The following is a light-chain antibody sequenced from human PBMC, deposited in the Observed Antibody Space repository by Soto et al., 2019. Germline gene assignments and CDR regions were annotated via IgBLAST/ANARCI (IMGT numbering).Light chain of an antibody. Sequence: QSVLTQPPSASGTPGQRVTISCSGSSSNIGRHGVNWYQHLPGAAPKLLIYSNNQRPSGVPDRFSGSTSGTSVSLTISGLQSEDEADYYCPTWDDSLNGVVFGGGTKLTVL. CDR3: PTWDDSLNGVV. J-gene: IGLJ2*01. CDR2: SNN. V-gene: IGLV1-44*01. CDR1: SSNIGRHG.